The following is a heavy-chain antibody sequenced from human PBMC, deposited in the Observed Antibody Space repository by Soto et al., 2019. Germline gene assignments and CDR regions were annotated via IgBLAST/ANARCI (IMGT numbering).Heavy chain of an antibody. CDR1: GFTFDDYA. Sequence: GGSLRLSCAASGFTFDDYAMHWVRQAPGKGLEWVSGISWNSGSIGYADSVKGRFTISRDNAKNSLYLQMNSLRAEDTALYYCAKVGCSSTNCPYYYYYYMDVWGKGTTVTVSS. CDR3: AKVGCSSTNCPYYYYYYMDV. CDR2: ISWNSGSI. V-gene: IGHV3-9*01. D-gene: IGHD2-2*01. J-gene: IGHJ6*03.